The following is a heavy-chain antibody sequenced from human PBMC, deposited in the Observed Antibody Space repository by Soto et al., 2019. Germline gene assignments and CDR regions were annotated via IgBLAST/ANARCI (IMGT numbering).Heavy chain of an antibody. CDR1: GFTFRNYA. CDR3: ARAHYDLWCGTRDYFDY. J-gene: IGHJ4*02. V-gene: IGHV3-30*03. CDR2: ISYDGSEK. Sequence: QVQLVESGGGVVQSGKSLRLSCAASGFTFRNYAMHWVRQAPGKGLEWVAVISYDGSEKFYAASVEGQFAISRDKSGNTVYLQMNSLRVEDTAVYYCARAHYDLWCGTRDYFDYWGQGALVTVSS. D-gene: IGHD3-3*01.